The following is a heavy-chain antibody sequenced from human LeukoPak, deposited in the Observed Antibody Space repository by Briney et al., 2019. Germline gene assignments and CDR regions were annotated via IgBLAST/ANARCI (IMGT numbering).Heavy chain of an antibody. V-gene: IGHV3-30*03. CDR1: GFSFRDYA. CDR3: VRGGVDY. CDR2: ISNSGGDK. D-gene: IGHD3-16*01. J-gene: IGHJ4*02. Sequence: GGSLRLSCAASGFSFRDYAMHWVRQAPGKGLEWVAVISNSGGDKSYADSVKGRFTNSRDNARNTVYLQMNSLRVEDTAVYYCVRGGVDYWGQGTLVTVSS.